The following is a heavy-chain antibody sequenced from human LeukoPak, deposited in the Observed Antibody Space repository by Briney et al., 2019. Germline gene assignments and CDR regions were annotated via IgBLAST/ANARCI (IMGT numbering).Heavy chain of an antibody. D-gene: IGHD6-19*01. V-gene: IGHV4-39*01. CDR2: ICYSGST. CDR1: GGSISSSSYY. CDR3: ARQHGVLIAVAADYWYFDL. J-gene: IGHJ2*01. Sequence: SETLSLTCTVSGGSISSSSYYWGWIRQPPGKGLEWIGSICYSGSTYYNPSPKSRVTISVDTSKNQFSLKLSSVTAADTAVYYCARQHGVLIAVAADYWYFDLWGRGTLVTVSS.